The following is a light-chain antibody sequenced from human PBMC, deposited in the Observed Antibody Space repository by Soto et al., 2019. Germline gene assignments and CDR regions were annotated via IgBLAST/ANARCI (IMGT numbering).Light chain of an antibody. CDR3: QQLGET. V-gene: IGKV1-9*01. Sequence: IQLTQSPSSLSASVGDKVTITCRASQGISSFLAWYQQKSGKAPKLLIYAASTLQGGVPSRFSGSGSGTDFTLTISSLQPEDFATYYCQQLGETFGPGTKVGIK. CDR1: QGISSF. J-gene: IGKJ3*01. CDR2: AAS.